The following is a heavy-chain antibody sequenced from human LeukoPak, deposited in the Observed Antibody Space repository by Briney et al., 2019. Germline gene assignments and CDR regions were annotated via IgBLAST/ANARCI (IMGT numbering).Heavy chain of an antibody. J-gene: IGHJ4*02. V-gene: IGHV1-18*01. CDR2: ISAYNGNT. CDR1: GYTFTSYG. Sequence: ASVKVSCKASGYTFTSYGISWVRQAPGQGLEWMGWISAYNGNTNYAQKLQGRVTMTTDTSTGTAYMELRSLRSDDTAVYYCAMRPMITFGGVIGPFDYWGQGTLVTVSS. CDR3: AMRPMITFGGVIGPFDY. D-gene: IGHD3-16*02.